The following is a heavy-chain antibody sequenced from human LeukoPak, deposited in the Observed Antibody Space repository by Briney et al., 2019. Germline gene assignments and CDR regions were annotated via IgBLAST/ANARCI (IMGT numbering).Heavy chain of an antibody. J-gene: IGHJ4*02. D-gene: IGHD2-15*01. CDR2: IYYSGST. Sequence: PSETLSLTCTVSGGSTSSGDYYWSWIRQPPGKGLEWIGYIYYSGSTYYNPSLKSRVTISVDTSKNQFSLKLSSVTAADTAVYYCARGYCSGGSCYEDYWGQGTLVTVSS. CDR3: ARGYCSGGSCYEDY. V-gene: IGHV4-30-4*01. CDR1: GGSTSSGDYY.